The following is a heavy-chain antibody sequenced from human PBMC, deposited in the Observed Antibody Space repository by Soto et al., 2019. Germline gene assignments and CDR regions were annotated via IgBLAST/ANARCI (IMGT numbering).Heavy chain of an antibody. J-gene: IGHJ6*02. D-gene: IGHD3-10*01. CDR3: ARQPATTYGSAGPPDV. Sequence: SETLSLTCTVSGGSIGGGDDYWSWIRQPPGKGLEWIGSIYYSGSTYYNPSLKSRVTISVDTSKNQFSLKLSSVTAADTAVYYCARQPATTYGSAGPPDVWGQGTTVTVSS. CDR1: GGSIGGGDDY. V-gene: IGHV4-39*01. CDR2: IYYSGST.